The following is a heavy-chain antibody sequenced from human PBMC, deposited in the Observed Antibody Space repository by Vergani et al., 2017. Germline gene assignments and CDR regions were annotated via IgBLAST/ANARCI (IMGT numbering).Heavy chain of an antibody. CDR2: IKSKTDGGTT. D-gene: IGHD2-2*03. Sequence: VQLLESGGGLVKPGGSLRLSCAASGFTFSNDWMSWVRQAPGKGLEWVGRIKSKTDGGTTDYAAPVKGRFTISRDDSKNTLYLQMNSLKNEDTAVDYCTTEVDNVVVGGYWGQGTLVTVSS. V-gene: IGHV3-15*01. J-gene: IGHJ4*01. CDR3: TTEVDNVVVGGY. CDR1: GFTFSNDW.